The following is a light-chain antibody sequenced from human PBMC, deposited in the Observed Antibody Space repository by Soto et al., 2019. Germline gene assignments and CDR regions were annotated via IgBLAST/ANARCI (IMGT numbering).Light chain of an antibody. CDR2: SAS. Sequence: DIQMTQSPSSLSASVGDRITITCRASQNINTFLNWYQQKPGRAPNLLISSASISLGGVPSRFTGSRARTECTLTLSRLQPEDFATYYSQQPFNTPRTFGQGTRV. CDR1: QNINTF. J-gene: IGKJ1*01. CDR3: QQPFNTPRT. V-gene: IGKV1-39*01.